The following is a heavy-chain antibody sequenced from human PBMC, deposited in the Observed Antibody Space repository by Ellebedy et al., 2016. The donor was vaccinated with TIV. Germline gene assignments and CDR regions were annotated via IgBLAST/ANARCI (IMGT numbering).Heavy chain of an antibody. J-gene: IGHJ4*02. CDR2: IKQDGSEK. V-gene: IGHV3-7*03. CDR3: AREAVGMFDY. CDR1: GFTFSTYW. Sequence: GESLKISCAASGFTFSTYWMNWFRQAPVKGLEWVANIKQDGSEKYYVDSVKGRFTITRDNAKNSLYLQMDSLRAEDTAVYYCAREAVGMFDYWGQGILVSVSS. D-gene: IGHD6-13*01.